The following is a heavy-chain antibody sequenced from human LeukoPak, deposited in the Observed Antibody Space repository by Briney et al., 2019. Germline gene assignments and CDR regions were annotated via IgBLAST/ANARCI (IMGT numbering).Heavy chain of an antibody. D-gene: IGHD1-26*01. Sequence: ASVKVSCKAYGYTFTGYYMHWVRQAPGQGLEWMGRINPNSGGTNYAQKFQGRVTMTRDTSISTAYMELSRLRSDDTAVYYCASRYSGSYYSFDYWGQGTLVTVSS. CDR2: INPNSGGT. V-gene: IGHV1-2*06. J-gene: IGHJ4*02. CDR3: ASRYSGSYYSFDY. CDR1: GYTFTGYY.